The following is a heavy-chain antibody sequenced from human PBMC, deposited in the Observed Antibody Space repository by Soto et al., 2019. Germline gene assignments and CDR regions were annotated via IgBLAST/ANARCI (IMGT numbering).Heavy chain of an antibody. V-gene: IGHV1-69*02. J-gene: IGHJ4*02. CDR2: IFPLTDIP. CDR1: GGTFRNYP. D-gene: IGHD5-18*01. CDR3: ARVTLVVLNYFES. Sequence: QVQLVQSGTVVKKPGSSVKVSCKASGGTFRNYPINWVRQAPGQGLEWMGSIFPLTDIPDYAQNFQARLTIAADKSTSTAYMEMSSLTSDDTAMYFWARVTLVVLNYFESWGQGTLVTVSS.